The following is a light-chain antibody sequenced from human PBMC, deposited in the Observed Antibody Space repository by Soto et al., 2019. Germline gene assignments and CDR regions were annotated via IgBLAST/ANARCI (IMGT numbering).Light chain of an antibody. CDR3: SSYAGSNQYV. CDR2: DVT. CDR1: SSDVGGYNY. Sequence: QSVLTQPPSASGSPGQSVTLSCTGTSSDVGGYNYVSWYQQHPGKAPKLMIYDVTKRPSGVPDRFSGSKSGNTAYLTVSGLQAEDEAAYYCSSYAGSNQYVFGTGTKLTVL. J-gene: IGLJ1*01. V-gene: IGLV2-8*01.